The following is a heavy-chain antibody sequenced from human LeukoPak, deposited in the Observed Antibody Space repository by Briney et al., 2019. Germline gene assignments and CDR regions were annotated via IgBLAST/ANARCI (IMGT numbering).Heavy chain of an antibody. CDR1: GYTFTSYD. CDR3: ARGRFRWELEIRDFDY. V-gene: IGHV1-8*01. Sequence: ASVKVSCKASGYTFTSYDINWVRQATGQGLEWMGWINPNSGNTGYAQKFQGRVTMTRDTSISTVYMELSSLTSEDTAVYYCARGRFRWELEIRDFDYWGQGTLVTVSS. D-gene: IGHD1-26*01. J-gene: IGHJ4*02. CDR2: INPNSGNT.